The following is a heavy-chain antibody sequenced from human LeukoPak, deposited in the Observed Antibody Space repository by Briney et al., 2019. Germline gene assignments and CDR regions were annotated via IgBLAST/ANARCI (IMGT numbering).Heavy chain of an antibody. CDR3: ARDWVYKIDY. CDR2: ISHDGII. V-gene: IGHV3-74*01. CDR1: GFTFSSYW. J-gene: IGHJ4*02. D-gene: IGHD5-24*01. Sequence: GGSLRLSCAASGFTFSSYWMHWVRRTPGKGLVWVSRISHDGIISYADSVKGRFTISRDNAKNTLILQMNSLGVEDTAVYYCARDWVYKIDYWGRGTLVTVSS.